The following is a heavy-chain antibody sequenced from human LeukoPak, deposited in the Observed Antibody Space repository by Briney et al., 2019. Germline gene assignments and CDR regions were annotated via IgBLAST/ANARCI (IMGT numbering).Heavy chain of an antibody. D-gene: IGHD2-2*01. V-gene: IGHV1-18*01. CDR2: ISAYNGNT. Sequence: GASVKVSCKASGYTFTSYGISWVRQAPGQGLEWMGWISAYNGNTNYAQKLQGRVTMTTDTSTSTAYMELRSLRSDDTAVYYCARVRVVVVPAAYYFDYRGQGTLVTVSS. CDR3: ARVRVVVVPAAYYFDY. J-gene: IGHJ4*02. CDR1: GYTFTSYG.